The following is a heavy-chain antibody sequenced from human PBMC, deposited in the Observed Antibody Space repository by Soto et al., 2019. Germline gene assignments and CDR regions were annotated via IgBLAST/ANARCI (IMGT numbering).Heavy chain of an antibody. CDR1: GYTFTRYG. CDR3: AKHGHPPYCSYGMDV. J-gene: IGHJ6*02. Sequence: QGQLVQSGGEVKKPGASVKVSCKASGYTFTRYGISWVRQAPGQGLEWMGWISGYNGDTKYAQKFQGRVTMTVDTPQTTAYMEGRSLTSDDRAVYYCAKHGHPPYCSYGMDVWGQGPTVPVSS. CDR2: ISGYNGDT. V-gene: IGHV1-18*01.